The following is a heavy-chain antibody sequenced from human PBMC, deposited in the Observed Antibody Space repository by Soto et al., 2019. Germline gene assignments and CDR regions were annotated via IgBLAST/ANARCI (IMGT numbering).Heavy chain of an antibody. CDR2: IKSKTDGGTT. Sequence: GGSLRLSCAASGFTFSNAWMSWVRQAPGKGLEWVGRIKSKTDGGTTDYAAPVKGRFTISRDDSKNTLYLQMNSLKTEDTAVYYCTTEAVAGFYYFDYWGQGTLVTVSS. CDR1: GFTFSNAW. D-gene: IGHD6-19*01. J-gene: IGHJ4*02. V-gene: IGHV3-15*01. CDR3: TTEAVAGFYYFDY.